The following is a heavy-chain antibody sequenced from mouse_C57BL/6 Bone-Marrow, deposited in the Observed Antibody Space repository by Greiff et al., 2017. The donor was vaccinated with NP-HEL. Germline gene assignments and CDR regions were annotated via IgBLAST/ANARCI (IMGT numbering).Heavy chain of an antibody. CDR3: RRRGKGSRKVENWYYEG. D-gene: IGHD1-1*01. Sequence: QVQLLQSGPELVKPGASVKLSCTASGFTFTSYAITWVKQTPGQGLELIAFLYPSDGSTYYNEKFKGKATLTVDTSSSQAYMELHSLTSEDSAVFFGRRRGKGSRKVENWYYEGWGTGNTVTV. J-gene: IGHJ1*03. CDR1: GFTFTSYA. V-gene: IGHV1-85*01. CDR2: LYPSDGST.